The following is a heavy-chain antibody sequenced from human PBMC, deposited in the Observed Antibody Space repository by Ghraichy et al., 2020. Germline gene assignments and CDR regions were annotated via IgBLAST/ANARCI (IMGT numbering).Heavy chain of an antibody. CDR2: IYHSGST. Sequence: SETLSLTCAVSGGSISSSNWWSWVRQPPGKGLEWIGEIYHSGSTNYNPSLKSRVTISVDKSKNQFSLKLSSVTAADTAVYYCAVASSTFGGVIVKGEDAFDIWGQGTMVTVSS. J-gene: IGHJ3*02. CDR1: GGSISSSNW. V-gene: IGHV4-4*02. D-gene: IGHD3-16*02. CDR3: AVASSTFGGVIVKGEDAFDI.